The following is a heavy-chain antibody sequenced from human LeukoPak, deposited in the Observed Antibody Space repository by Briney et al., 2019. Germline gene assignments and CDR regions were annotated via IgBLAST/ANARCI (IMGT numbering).Heavy chain of an antibody. Sequence: AGGSLRLSCAASGFTVSSNYMSWVRQAPGKGLEWVSVIYSGGSTYYADSVKGRFTISRDNSKNTLYLQMNSLRAEDTAVYYCARGERGYRPTPDAFDIWGQGTMVTVSS. J-gene: IGHJ3*02. CDR3: ARGERGYRPTPDAFDI. V-gene: IGHV3-53*01. D-gene: IGHD1-1*01. CDR1: GFTVSSNY. CDR2: IYSGGST.